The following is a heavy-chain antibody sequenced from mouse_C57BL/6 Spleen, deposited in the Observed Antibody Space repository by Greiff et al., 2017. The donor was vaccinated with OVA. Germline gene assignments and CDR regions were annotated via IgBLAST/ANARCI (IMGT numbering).Heavy chain of an antibody. J-gene: IGHJ3*01. Sequence: EVMLVESGGDLVKPGGSLKLSCAASGFTFSSYGMSWVRQTPDKRLEWVATISSGGSYNYYPDSVKGRFTISRDNAKNTLYLQMSSLKSEDTAMYYCARHGHGSSPFAYWGQGTLVTVSA. D-gene: IGHD1-1*01. CDR1: GFTFSSYG. CDR3: ARHGHGSSPFAY. CDR2: ISSGGSYN. V-gene: IGHV5-6*02.